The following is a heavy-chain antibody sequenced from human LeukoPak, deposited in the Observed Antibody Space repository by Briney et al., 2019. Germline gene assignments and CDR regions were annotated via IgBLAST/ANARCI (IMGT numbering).Heavy chain of an antibody. CDR1: GYSISSGYY. Sequence: SETLSLTCTVSGYSISSGYYWGWIRQPPGKGLEWIGSIYHSGSTYYNPSLKSRVTISVDTSENQFSLKLSSVTAADTAVYYCARVYSYGYYFDYWGQGTLVTVSS. V-gene: IGHV4-38-2*02. D-gene: IGHD5-18*01. CDR3: ARVYSYGYYFDY. CDR2: IYHSGST. J-gene: IGHJ4*02.